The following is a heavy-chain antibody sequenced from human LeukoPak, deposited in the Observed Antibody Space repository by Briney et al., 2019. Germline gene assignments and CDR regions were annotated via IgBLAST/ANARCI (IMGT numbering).Heavy chain of an antibody. D-gene: IGHD5-12*01. V-gene: IGHV3-21*01. CDR2: ISTSSSYI. CDR1: GFTFSSYT. J-gene: IGHJ4*02. CDR3: ANTFFRIVATSPFDY. Sequence: NTGGSLRLSCAASGFTFSSYTMNWVRQAPGKGLEWVSFISTSSSYIYYADSVKGRFTISRDNSKNTLYLQMNSLRAEDTAVYYCANTFFRIVATSPFDYWGQGTLVTVSS.